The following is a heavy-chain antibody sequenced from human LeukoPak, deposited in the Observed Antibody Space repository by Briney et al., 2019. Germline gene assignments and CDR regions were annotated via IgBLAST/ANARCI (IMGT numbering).Heavy chain of an antibody. CDR1: GGSLSSYY. CDR3: ARDSGGYYMDV. J-gene: IGHJ6*03. V-gene: IGHV4-59*01. CDR2: IYYSGST. D-gene: IGHD3-10*01. Sequence: SETLSLTCTFYGGSLSSYYWSWIRQPPGKGLEWIGYIYYSGSTNYNPSLKSRVTISVDTSKNQFSLKLSSVTAADTAVYYCARDSGGYYMDVWGKGTTVTVSS.